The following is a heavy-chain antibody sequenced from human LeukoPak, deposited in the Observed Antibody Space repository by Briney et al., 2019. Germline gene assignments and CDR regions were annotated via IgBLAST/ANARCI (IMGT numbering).Heavy chain of an antibody. J-gene: IGHJ4*02. CDR3: ARVGIAAAIDY. V-gene: IGHV3-64*01. Sequence: GSLRLSCAASGFTFSSYAMPLVRQAPGKGLEYVSAISSNGGSTYYANSVKGRFTISRDNSKNTLYLQMGSLRAEDTAVYYCARVGIAAAIDYWGQGTLVTVSS. D-gene: IGHD6-13*01. CDR1: GFTFSSYA. CDR2: ISSNGGST.